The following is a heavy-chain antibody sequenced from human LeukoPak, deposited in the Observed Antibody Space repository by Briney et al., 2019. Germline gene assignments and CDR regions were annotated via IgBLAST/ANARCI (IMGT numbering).Heavy chain of an antibody. J-gene: IGHJ4*02. D-gene: IGHD6-19*01. CDR2: ISTNGGAK. CDR3: ARRIVVAGLFDY. V-gene: IGHV3-11*01. Sequence: GGSLRLSCAASAFTFRDYYMSWIRQAPGKGLEWISYISTNGGAKYYADSVKGRFTISRDNTENSLFLQMDSLRAEDTAVYYCARRIVVAGLFDYWGQGILVTVSS. CDR1: AFTFRDYY.